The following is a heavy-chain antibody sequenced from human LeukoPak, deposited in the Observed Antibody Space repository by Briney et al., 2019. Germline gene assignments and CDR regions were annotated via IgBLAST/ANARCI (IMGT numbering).Heavy chain of an antibody. CDR2: ISAYNGNT. V-gene: IGHV1-18*01. J-gene: IGHJ4*02. Sequence: GASVKVSCKASGYTFTSYGISWVRQAPGQGLEWMGWISAYNGNTNYAQKLQGRVTMTTDTSTSTAYMELRSLRSDDTAVYYCVRVARRASIAVAPDYWGQGTLVTVSS. CDR1: GYTFTSYG. D-gene: IGHD6-19*01. CDR3: VRVARRASIAVAPDY.